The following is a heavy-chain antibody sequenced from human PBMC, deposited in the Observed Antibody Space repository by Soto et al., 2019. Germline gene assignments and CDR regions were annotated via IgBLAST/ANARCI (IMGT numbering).Heavy chain of an antibody. CDR1: GGTFSSYA. Sequence: QVQLVQSGAEVKKPGSSVKVSCKASGGTFSSYAISWVRQAPGQGLEWMGGIIPIFGTANYAQKFQGRVTITADESTSTAYMELSSLRSEDTAVYCCARSIPELRYFDWLSRFDPWGQGTLVTVSS. J-gene: IGHJ5*02. CDR2: IIPIFGTA. V-gene: IGHV1-69*01. CDR3: ARSIPELRYFDWLSRFDP. D-gene: IGHD3-9*01.